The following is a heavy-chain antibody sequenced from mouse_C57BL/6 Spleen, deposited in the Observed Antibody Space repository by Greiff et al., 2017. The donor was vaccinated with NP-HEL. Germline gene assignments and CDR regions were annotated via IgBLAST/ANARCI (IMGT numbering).Heavy chain of an antibody. J-gene: IGHJ2*01. CDR3: ARSHYGNYELDY. CDR1: GYTFTSYW. D-gene: IGHD2-1*01. Sequence: QVQLQQPGAELVKPGASVKMSCKASGYTFTSYWITWVKQRPGQGLEWIGDIYPGSGSTNYNEKFKSKATLTVDTSSSTAYMQLSSLTSEDSAVYYGARSHYGNYELDYWGQGTTLTVSS. V-gene: IGHV1-55*01. CDR2: IYPGSGST.